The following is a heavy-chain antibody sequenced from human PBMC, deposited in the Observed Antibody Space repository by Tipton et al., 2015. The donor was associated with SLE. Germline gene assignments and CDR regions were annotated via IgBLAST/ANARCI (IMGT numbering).Heavy chain of an antibody. Sequence: SLRLSCAASGFTVSGNYMSWVRQAPGKGLEWVSIIYAGGSTYYADSVKGRFTISRDNSKNTLYLQINSLRAEDTAVYYCAREGRPNAFDVWGQGTMVTITS. V-gene: IGHV3-53*01. CDR3: AREGRPNAFDV. CDR2: IYAGGST. J-gene: IGHJ3*01. CDR1: GFTVSGNY.